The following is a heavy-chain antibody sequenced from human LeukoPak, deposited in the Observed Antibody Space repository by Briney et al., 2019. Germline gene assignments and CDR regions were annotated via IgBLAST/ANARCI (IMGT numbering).Heavy chain of an antibody. J-gene: IGHJ4*02. CDR1: GFTFDDYG. CDR2: ISGSGDST. V-gene: IGHV3-23*01. D-gene: IGHD6-13*01. Sequence: GGSLRLSCAASGFTFDDYGMSWVRQAPGKGLEWVSSISGSGDSTYYADSVKGRFTISRDNSKNTLYLQMNSLRAEDTAVYYCAKTAGIAAAVDFDYWGQGTLVTVSS. CDR3: AKTAGIAAAVDFDY.